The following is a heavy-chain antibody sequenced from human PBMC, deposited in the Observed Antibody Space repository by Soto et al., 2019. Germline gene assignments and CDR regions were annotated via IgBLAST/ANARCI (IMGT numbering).Heavy chain of an antibody. CDR3: ARAAGYCTNGVCYYMDV. D-gene: IGHD2-8*01. V-gene: IGHV4-34*01. CDR1: GGSFSGYY. J-gene: IGHJ6*03. CDR2: INDSGST. Sequence: QVQLQQWGAGLLKPSETLSLTCAVYGGSFSGYYWSWIRQPPGKGLEWVGEINDSGSTNYNPSLKSRFSISVDTSKNQFSFKLSCVTAADTAVYYCARAAGYCTNGVCYYMDVWGKGTTVTVSS.